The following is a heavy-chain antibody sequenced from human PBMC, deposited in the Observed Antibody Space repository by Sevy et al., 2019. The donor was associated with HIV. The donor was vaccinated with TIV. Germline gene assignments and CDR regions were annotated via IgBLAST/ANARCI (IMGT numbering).Heavy chain of an antibody. CDR1: GFTFIYYE. CDR2: ISSSGNTI. J-gene: IGHJ4*02. D-gene: IGHD3-22*01. V-gene: IGHV3-48*03. CDR3: AGLGYYDSSGLDY. Sequence: GGSLRLSCAASGFTFIYYEMNWVRQAPGKGLEWVSYISSSGNTIYYADSVKGRFTISRDNAKNSLYLQMNSLRAEDTAVYYCAGLGYYDSSGLDYWGQGTLVTFSS.